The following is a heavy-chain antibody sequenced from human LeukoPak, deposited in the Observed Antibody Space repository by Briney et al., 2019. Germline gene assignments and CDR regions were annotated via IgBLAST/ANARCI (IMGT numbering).Heavy chain of an antibody. Sequence: PETLCLTRSVSGGARSNSSGGGNRQPPGKGLELIGYMHYRGSTNYNPSLNSRVTISVDMSKNQFSLRLSSVTAADTAIYYCARIHGHNLDYWGQGTLVTVSS. J-gene: IGHJ4*02. CDR3: ARIHGHNLDY. CDR2: MHYRGST. V-gene: IGHV4-59*01. CDR1: GGARSNSS. D-gene: IGHD5-24*01.